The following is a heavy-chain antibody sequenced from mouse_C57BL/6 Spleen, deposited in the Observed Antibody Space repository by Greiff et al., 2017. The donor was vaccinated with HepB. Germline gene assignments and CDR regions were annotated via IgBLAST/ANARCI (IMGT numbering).Heavy chain of an antibody. J-gene: IGHJ3*01. CDR3: ARRTGTGLFAY. D-gene: IGHD4-1*01. CDR2: INPSTGGT. Sequence: EVQLQQSGPELVKPGASVKISCKASGYSFTGYYMNWVKQSPEKSLEWIGEINPSTGGTTYNQKFKAKATLTVDKSSSTAYMQLKSLTSEDSAVYYCARRTGTGLFAYWGQGTLVTVSA. CDR1: GYSFTGYY. V-gene: IGHV1-42*01.